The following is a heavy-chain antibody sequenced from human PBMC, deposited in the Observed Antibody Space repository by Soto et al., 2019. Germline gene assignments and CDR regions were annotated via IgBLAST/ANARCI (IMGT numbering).Heavy chain of an antibody. J-gene: IGHJ5*02. CDR3: TRDASRDSSARGWFDP. V-gene: IGHV3-21*02. CDR1: GFTFRSFT. D-gene: IGHD6-13*01. CDR2: ISSNSAYI. Sequence: EVQLVESGGGLVKPGGSLRLSCAASGFTFRSFTMNWVRQAPGKGLEWVSTISSNSAYIYYTDARWGRFTISRDNAKNSLHLQMNSLRAEDTAVYYCTRDASRDSSARGWFDPWGPGTLVTVSS.